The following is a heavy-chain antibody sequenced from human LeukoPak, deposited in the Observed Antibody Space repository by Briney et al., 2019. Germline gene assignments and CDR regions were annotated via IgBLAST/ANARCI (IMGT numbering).Heavy chain of an antibody. Sequence: SVTVSCKASGSTLTSYDINLVRRATGQGLEWMGWMNPNSGNTGYAQKFQGRVTITRNTSIITAYMELSRLRSEDTAVYYCIREDYRGQGTLVTVSS. J-gene: IGHJ4*02. CDR1: GSTLTSYD. D-gene: IGHD3-16*01. V-gene: IGHV1-8*03. CDR3: IREDY. CDR2: MNPNSGNT.